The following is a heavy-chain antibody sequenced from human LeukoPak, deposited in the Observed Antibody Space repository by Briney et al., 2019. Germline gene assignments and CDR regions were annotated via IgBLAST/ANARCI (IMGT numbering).Heavy chain of an antibody. V-gene: IGHV4-39*01. CDR1: AGSISSRHHY. CDR3: ARLDNSGYYTIDY. CDR2: VYYRGST. J-gene: IGHJ4*02. D-gene: IGHD3-22*01. Sequence: SETLSLTCTVSAGSISSRHHYLGWIRQPPGKGLQWIGNVYYRGSTYYNPSLKSRVTISVDTSKNQFSLNLSSVTAADTAVYYCARLDNSGYYTIDYWGQGTLVTISS.